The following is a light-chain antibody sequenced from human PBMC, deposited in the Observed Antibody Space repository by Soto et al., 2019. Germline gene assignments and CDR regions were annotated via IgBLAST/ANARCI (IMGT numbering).Light chain of an antibody. J-gene: IGLJ1*01. Sequence: QSVLTQPPSVSGAPGQKVTISCAGSSSNIGAGYDVQWYQQIPGTAPKLLIYININRPSGVPDRFSGSKSGTSASLAITGLQAADEADYYCQSYDSSLSAYVFGTGTKLTVL. CDR3: QSYDSSLSAYV. CDR1: SSNIGAGYD. V-gene: IGLV1-40*01. CDR2: INI.